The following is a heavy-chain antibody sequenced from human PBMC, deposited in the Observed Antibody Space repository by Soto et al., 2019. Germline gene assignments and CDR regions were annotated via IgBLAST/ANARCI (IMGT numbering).Heavy chain of an antibody. Sequence: VGSLRLSCAASGFIFSSYRMNWVRQAPGKGLEWISSISTNSRYISYADSVEGRYTVSRDNSNNSLYLQMDNLRAEDTAVYYCASTQVIGYYYGLDVWGQGTTVTVSS. CDR1: GFIFSSYR. V-gene: IGHV3-21*01. CDR2: ISTNSRYI. J-gene: IGHJ6*02. CDR3: ASTQVIGYYYGLDV. D-gene: IGHD2-15*01.